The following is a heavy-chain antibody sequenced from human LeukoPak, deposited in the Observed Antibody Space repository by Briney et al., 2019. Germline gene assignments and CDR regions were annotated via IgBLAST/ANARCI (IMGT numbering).Heavy chain of an antibody. J-gene: IGHJ4*02. V-gene: IGHV4-39*01. CDR2: IYYSGST. CDR3: ASLYCSGGICYYGLGWADY. Sequence: SETLSLTCAVSGVSISSSTYYWGCIRQPPGKGLEWIGSIYYSGSTYYNPSLKSRVTISVDTSKNQYSLKLSSVTAADTAVYFCASLYCSGGICYYGLGWADYWGRGTLVTVSS. D-gene: IGHD2-15*01. CDR1: GVSISSSTYY.